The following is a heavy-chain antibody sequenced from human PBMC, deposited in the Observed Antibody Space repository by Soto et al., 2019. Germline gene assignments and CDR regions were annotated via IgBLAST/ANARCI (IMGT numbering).Heavy chain of an antibody. CDR2: IKSKTDGGTT. CDR1: GFTFSNAW. D-gene: IGHD6-13*01. V-gene: IGHV3-15*01. Sequence: EVQLVESGGGLVQPGGSLRLSCAVSGFTFSNAWMSWVRQAPGKGLEWVGRIKSKTDGGTTDYAAPVKGRFTISRDDSKNTLYLQMKSLKTEDTALYYCTTDGMAAAGAAFDYWGQGTLVTVSS. J-gene: IGHJ4*02. CDR3: TTDGMAAAGAAFDY.